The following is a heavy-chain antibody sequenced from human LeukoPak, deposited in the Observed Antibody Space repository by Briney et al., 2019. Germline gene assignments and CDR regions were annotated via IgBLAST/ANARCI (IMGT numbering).Heavy chain of an antibody. Sequence: ASVKVSCKASGYTFTSYYMHWVRQAPGQGLEWMGIINPSGGSTSYAQKFQGRVTMTRDTSISTAYMELSRLRSDDTAVYYCARGKYDFWSGYYFDYWGQGTLVTVSS. CDR1: GYTFTSYY. CDR2: INPSGGST. D-gene: IGHD3-3*01. CDR3: ARGKYDFWSGYYFDY. J-gene: IGHJ4*02. V-gene: IGHV1-46*01.